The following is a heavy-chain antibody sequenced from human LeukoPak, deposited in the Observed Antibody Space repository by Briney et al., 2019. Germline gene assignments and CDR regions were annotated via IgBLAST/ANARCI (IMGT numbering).Heavy chain of an antibody. D-gene: IGHD2-15*01. CDR1: GFTFTSYW. J-gene: IGHJ4*02. Sequence: PGGSLRLSCAASGFTFTSYWMHWVRRAPGKGLEWVSAISNNGGYTYYADSVQGRFTISRDNSKSTLCLQMNSLRAEDTAVYYCAKQLGYCSDGSCYFPYWGQGTLVTVSS. V-gene: IGHV3-23*01. CDR3: AKQLGYCSDGSCYFPY. CDR2: ISNNGGYT.